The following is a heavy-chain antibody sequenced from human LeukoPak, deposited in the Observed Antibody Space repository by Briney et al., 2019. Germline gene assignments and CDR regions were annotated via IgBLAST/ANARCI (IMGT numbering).Heavy chain of an antibody. J-gene: IGHJ5*02. Sequence: ASVKVFCKASGYTFTSYGISWVRQAPGQGLEWMGWISAYNGNTNYAQKLQGRVTMTTDTSTSTAYMELRSLRSDDTAVYYCARVHDIVVVPAANHWFDPWGQGTLVTVSS. D-gene: IGHD2-2*01. CDR1: GYTFTSYG. CDR2: ISAYNGNT. V-gene: IGHV1-18*04. CDR3: ARVHDIVVVPAANHWFDP.